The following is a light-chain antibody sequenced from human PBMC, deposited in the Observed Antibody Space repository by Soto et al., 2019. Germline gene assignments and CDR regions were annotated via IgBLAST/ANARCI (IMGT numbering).Light chain of an antibody. CDR3: QQRSNWPGT. Sequence: EIVLTQSPATLSLSPGERATLSCRASQSVSSYLAWYQQKPGRAPRLLIYDASNRATGIPARFSGSGSGTDFTLTISSLESEDFAVYYCQQRSNWPGTFGQGTKVDIK. J-gene: IGKJ1*01. CDR1: QSVSSY. CDR2: DAS. V-gene: IGKV3-11*01.